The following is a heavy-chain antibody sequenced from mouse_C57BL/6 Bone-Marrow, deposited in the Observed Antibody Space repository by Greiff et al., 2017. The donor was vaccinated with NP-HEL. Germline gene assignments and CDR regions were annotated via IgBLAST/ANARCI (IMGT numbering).Heavy chain of an antibody. J-gene: IGHJ3*01. D-gene: IGHD2-5*01. CDR2: INPNNGGT. CDR3: ARGYYSNYGGAY. V-gene: IGHV1-26*01. Sequence: VQLQQSGPELVKPGASVKISCKASGYTFTDYYMNWVKQSHGKSLEWIGDINPNNGGTSYNQKFKGKATLTVDKSSSTAYMELRSLTSEDSAVYCCARGYYSNYGGAYWGQGTLVTVSA. CDR1: GYTFTDYY.